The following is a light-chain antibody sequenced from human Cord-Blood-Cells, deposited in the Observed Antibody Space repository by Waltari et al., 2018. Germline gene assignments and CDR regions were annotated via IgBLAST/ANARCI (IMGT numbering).Light chain of an antibody. CDR2: EGG. Sequence: QSALTPPASVSGSPGQSITISCTGTSSDVVSYNLFSWYQQHPGKAPKLMIYEGGRRPPGVSNRFSGAKTGDTAALTITGLQAEVEADYYCCSYADSSFWVFGGGTKLTVL. J-gene: IGLJ3*02. CDR1: SSDVVSYNL. V-gene: IGLV2-23*01. CDR3: CSYADSSFWV.